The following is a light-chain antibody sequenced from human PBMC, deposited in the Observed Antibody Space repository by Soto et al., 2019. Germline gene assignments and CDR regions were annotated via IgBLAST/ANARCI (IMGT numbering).Light chain of an antibody. CDR3: QQYRGSPYT. V-gene: IGKV3-20*01. CDR1: QSVRSNY. Sequence: EIVLTQSPGTLSLSPGERATLSCRASQSVRSNYLAWYQQKPGQAPRLLIYGASSRATGISDRFSGTGSGTDFTLTISRLEPEDFAVYYCQQYRGSPYTFGQGTKLEIK. J-gene: IGKJ2*01. CDR2: GAS.